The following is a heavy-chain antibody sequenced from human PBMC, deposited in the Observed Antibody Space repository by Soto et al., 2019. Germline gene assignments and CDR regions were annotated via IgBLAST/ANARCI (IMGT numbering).Heavy chain of an antibody. Sequence: PGGSLRLSCAASGFTFSTYAMHWVRQAPGKGLEWVAVISYDGSNKYYADSVKGRFTISRDNSKNTLYLQMNSLRTEDTAVYYCARDPPLDCRGGSCYIGVFDYWGQGPLVTAPQ. CDR1: GFTFSTYA. CDR2: ISYDGSNK. D-gene: IGHD2-15*01. J-gene: IGHJ4*02. V-gene: IGHV3-30-3*01. CDR3: ARDPPLDCRGGSCYIGVFDY.